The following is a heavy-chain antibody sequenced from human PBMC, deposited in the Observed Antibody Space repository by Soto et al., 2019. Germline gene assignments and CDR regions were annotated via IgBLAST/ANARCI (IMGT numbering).Heavy chain of an antibody. CDR3: ARGGGVGVAGSAAFDM. Sequence: QLHLVQSGAVVKKPGASVTVSCSASGYPVTAYYMHWVRQAPGRGLEWMGGINPATGAAKYTQTFQGRGTMTRDTSTSTGCMEPSGRTSEDTAGVYWARGGGVGVAGSAAFDMWGQGTLVTVSS. V-gene: IGHV1-2*02. J-gene: IGHJ3*02. D-gene: IGHD3-3*01. CDR2: INPATGAA. CDR1: GYPVTAYY.